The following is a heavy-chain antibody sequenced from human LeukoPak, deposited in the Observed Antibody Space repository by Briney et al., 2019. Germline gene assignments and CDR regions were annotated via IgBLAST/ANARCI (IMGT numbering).Heavy chain of an antibody. Sequence: GGSLRLSCAASGFTLSSYAMHWVRQAPGKGLEWVAVISYDGSNKYYADSVKGRFTISRDNSKNTLYLQMNSLRAEDTAVYYCARHTEQIDYWGQGTLVTVSS. J-gene: IGHJ4*02. CDR3: ARHTEQIDY. CDR1: GFTLSSYA. D-gene: IGHD1/OR15-1a*01. V-gene: IGHV3-30*01. CDR2: ISYDGSNK.